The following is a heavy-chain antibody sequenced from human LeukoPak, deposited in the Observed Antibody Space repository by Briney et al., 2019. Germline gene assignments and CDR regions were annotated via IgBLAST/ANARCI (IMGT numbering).Heavy chain of an antibody. V-gene: IGHV4-59*12. CDR1: GGSISSYY. CDR2: IYYSGST. Sequence: SETLSLTCTVSGGSISSYYWSWIRQPPGKGLEWIGSIYYSGSTYYNPSLKSRVTISVDTSKNQFSLKLSSVTAADTAVYYCARDRTRHNWFDPWGQGTLVTVSS. D-gene: IGHD2-2*01. J-gene: IGHJ5*02. CDR3: ARDRTRHNWFDP.